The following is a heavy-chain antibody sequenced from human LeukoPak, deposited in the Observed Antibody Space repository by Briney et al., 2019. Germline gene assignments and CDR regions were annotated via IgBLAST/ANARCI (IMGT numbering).Heavy chain of an antibody. D-gene: IGHD1-26*01. Sequence: SQTLSLTCPVSGGSISGGEYYWNWIRQHPGKGLEWIGYIHHSGSTFYNPSLKSRFTISVDTSKNQFSLKLTSVTAADTAFYYCARGELVFDNWGQGTLVTVSS. J-gene: IGHJ4*02. CDR2: IHHSGST. CDR3: ARGELVFDN. V-gene: IGHV4-31*03. CDR1: GGSISGGEYY.